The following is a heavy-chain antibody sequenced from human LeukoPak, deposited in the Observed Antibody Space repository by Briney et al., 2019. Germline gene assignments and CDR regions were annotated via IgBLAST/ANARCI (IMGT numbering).Heavy chain of an antibody. CDR2: ISSSSTYI. J-gene: IGHJ4*02. CDR3: ARDRIWGYDILTGSVALDY. Sequence: GGSLRLSCAASGFTFSTYSMNWVRQAPGKGLEWVSSISSSSTYIYYSDSVKGRFTISRDNAKNSLYLQMNSLRAEDTAVYYCARDRIWGYDILTGSVALDYWGQGTLVTVSS. CDR1: GFTFSTYS. D-gene: IGHD3-9*01. V-gene: IGHV3-21*01.